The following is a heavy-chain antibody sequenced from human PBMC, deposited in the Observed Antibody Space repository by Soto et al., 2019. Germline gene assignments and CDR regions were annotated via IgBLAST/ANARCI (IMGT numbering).Heavy chain of an antibody. D-gene: IGHD2-15*01. J-gene: IGHJ4*02. CDR2: INHSGST. V-gene: IGHV4-34*01. CDR1: GGYCSGYY. Sequence: LSVKCAVYGGYCSGYYWSWIRQPPGKVLEWIGEINHSGSTNYNPSLKSRVTISVETSTNMIVLRMGSVTAADTAVYYCARAGVVAGFKYLGKGLLVTVSS. CDR3: ARAGVVAGFKY.